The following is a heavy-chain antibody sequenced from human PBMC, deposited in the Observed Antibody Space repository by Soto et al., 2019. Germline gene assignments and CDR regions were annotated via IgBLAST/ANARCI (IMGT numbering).Heavy chain of an antibody. CDR3: ARERLIVVVPADHLPYYYYYGMDV. CDR2: ISAYNGNT. J-gene: IGHJ6*02. Sequence: GASVKVSCKASGYTLTSYGISWVRQAPGQGLEWMGWISAYNGNTNYAQKLQGRVTMTTDTSTSTAYMELRSLRSDDTAVYYCARERLIVVVPADHLPYYYYYGMDVWGQGTTVTVSS. D-gene: IGHD2-2*01. V-gene: IGHV1-18*04. CDR1: GYTLTSYG.